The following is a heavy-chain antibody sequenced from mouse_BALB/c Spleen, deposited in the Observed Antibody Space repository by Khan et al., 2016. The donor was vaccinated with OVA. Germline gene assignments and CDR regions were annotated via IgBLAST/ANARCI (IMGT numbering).Heavy chain of an antibody. J-gene: IGHJ3*01. CDR2: INPSTGYT. V-gene: IGHV1-7*01. D-gene: IGHD2-1*01. Sequence: QMQLEESGAELAKPGASVKMSCKASGYTFTTYWMHWVKQRPGQGLDWIGYINPSTGYTEYNQKFKDKATLTADKSSSTAYMQLNSLTSEDSAVYYCARRGVYGIVAYWGQGTLVTVSA. CDR3: ARRGVYGIVAY. CDR1: GYTFTTYW.